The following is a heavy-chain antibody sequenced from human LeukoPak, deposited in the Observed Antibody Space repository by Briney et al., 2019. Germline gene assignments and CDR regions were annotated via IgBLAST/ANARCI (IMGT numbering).Heavy chain of an antibody. CDR2: LYSSGST. D-gene: IGHD3-3*01. J-gene: IGHJ6*03. V-gene: IGHV4-4*07. Sequence: PSETLSLTCTVSGDSTRSYYWSWIRQPAGKGLEWIGRLYSSGSTTYNPSLKSRVTMSMDTSKNQVSLKLTSVTAADTAVYYCARGTYYDFWSGSLGSFYYMDVWGKGTTVTVSS. CDR3: ARGTYYDFWSGSLGSFYYMDV. CDR1: GDSTRSYY.